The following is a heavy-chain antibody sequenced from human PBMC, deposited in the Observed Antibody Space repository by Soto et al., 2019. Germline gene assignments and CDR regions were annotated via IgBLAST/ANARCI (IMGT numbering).Heavy chain of an antibody. CDR2: IRPDNGNT. CDR3: ARDTESNRYND. Sequence: APVKVSCKTSGYTFSTSASSWVRQAPGQGLEWVGWIRPDNGNTKSAQRLQGRVTLTTDTSASTAYMELRSLTSDDTAMYYCARDTESNRYNDWGQGTLVTSPQ. V-gene: IGHV1-18*01. CDR1: GYTFSTSA. D-gene: IGHD1-20*01. J-gene: IGHJ1*01.